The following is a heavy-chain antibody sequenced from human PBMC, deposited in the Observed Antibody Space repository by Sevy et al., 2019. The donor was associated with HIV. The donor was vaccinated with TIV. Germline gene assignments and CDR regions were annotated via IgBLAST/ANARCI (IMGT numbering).Heavy chain of an antibody. V-gene: IGHV4-59*08. CDR2: IYYNGYI. D-gene: IGHD1-26*01. J-gene: IGHJ4*02. CDR3: AGENAWGRGYS. Sequence: SETLSLTCTVSGGSITSHYWNWIRQPPGKGLEWIANIYYNGYINYNPSLKSRVTLSLDTSKNQFYLRLSSVTAADTAMYYCAGENAWGRGYSWGQGTLVTVSS. CDR1: GGSITSHY.